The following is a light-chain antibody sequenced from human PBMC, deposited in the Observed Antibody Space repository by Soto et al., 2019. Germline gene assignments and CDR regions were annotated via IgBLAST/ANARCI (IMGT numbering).Light chain of an antibody. Sequence: QSALTQPPSASGSPGQSVTISCTGTSSDVGGYDYVSWYQQHPGKAPKLIIYELNKRHSGVPDRFSGSKSGNTASLTVSGLQAEDEADYYCSSYVGTSGGYVFGTGTKLTVL. CDR2: ELN. V-gene: IGLV2-8*01. CDR3: SSYVGTSGGYV. CDR1: SSDVGGYDY. J-gene: IGLJ1*01.